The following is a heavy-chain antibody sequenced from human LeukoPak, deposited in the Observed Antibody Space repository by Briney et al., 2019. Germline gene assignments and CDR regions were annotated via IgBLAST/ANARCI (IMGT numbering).Heavy chain of an antibody. V-gene: IGHV4-34*01. D-gene: IGHD1-7*01. CDR1: GGSFSGYY. CDR3: ARDQTGTTFGARSWFDP. CDR2: INHSGST. Sequence: SETLSLTCAVYGGSFSGYYWSWIRQPPGKGLEWIGEINHSGSTNYNPSLKSRVTISVDTSKNQFSLKLSSVTAADTAVYYCARDQTGTTFGARSWFDPWGQGTLVTVSS. J-gene: IGHJ5*02.